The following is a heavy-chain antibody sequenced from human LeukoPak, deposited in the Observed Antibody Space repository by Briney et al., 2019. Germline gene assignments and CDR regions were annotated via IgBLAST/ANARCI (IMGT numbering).Heavy chain of an antibody. CDR1: GFTFSSYA. D-gene: IGHD3-9*01. CDR3: AKRTDVLTGYYNA. V-gene: IGHV3-23*01. J-gene: IGHJ5*02. Sequence: GGSLRLSCAASGFTFSSYAMSWVRQASGKGLEWVSHVSGSGGSTYYADSVKGWFTISRDNSNNALYLQMNSLRGDDTAVYYCAKRTDVLTGYYNAWGLGTLVTVSS. CDR2: VSGSGGST.